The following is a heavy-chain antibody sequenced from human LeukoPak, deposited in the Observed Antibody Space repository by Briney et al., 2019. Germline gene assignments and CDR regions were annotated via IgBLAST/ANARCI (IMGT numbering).Heavy chain of an antibody. V-gene: IGHV4-39*01. Sequence: PSETLSLTCTVSGGSISSSSYYWGWIRQPPGKGLEWIGSIYYSGSTYYNPSLKSRVTISVDTSKNQFSLKLSSVTAADTAVYYCARHEESAAAAMYYYYYMDAWGKGTTVTVSS. J-gene: IGHJ6*03. D-gene: IGHD6-13*01. CDR2: IYYSGST. CDR3: ARHEESAAAAMYYYYYMDA. CDR1: GGSISSSSYY.